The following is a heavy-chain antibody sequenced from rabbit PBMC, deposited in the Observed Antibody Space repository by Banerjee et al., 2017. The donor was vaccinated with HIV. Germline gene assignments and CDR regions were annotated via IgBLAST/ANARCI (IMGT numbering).Heavy chain of an antibody. Sequence: QEQLEESGGDLVKPEGSLTLTCTASGFSFSSSYWLCWVRQAPGKGLEWIACIGAVSTYYATWAKGRFTISKTSSTTVTLQMTSLTAADTATYFCASGYSDVYFNLWGPGTLVTVS. CDR1: GFSFSSSYW. CDR3: ASGYSDVYFNL. CDR2: IGAVST. D-gene: IGHD1-1*01. V-gene: IGHV1S45*01. J-gene: IGHJ4*01.